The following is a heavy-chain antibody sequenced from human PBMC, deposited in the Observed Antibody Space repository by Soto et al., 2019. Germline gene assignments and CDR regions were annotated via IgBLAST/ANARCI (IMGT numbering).Heavy chain of an antibody. CDR2: IIPVFGTP. V-gene: IGHV1-69*12. J-gene: IGHJ6*02. D-gene: IGHD4-17*01. CDR1: GGTLSNYG. Sequence: QVQLVQSGAEVKKPGSSVKVSCKASGGTLSNYGISWVRQAPGQGLEWMGGIIPVFGTPNYAQKFQGRVTITADESTTTVYLEVSSLTSEDTAVYYCGRGDATKLVVTTYYGMDVWGQGTTVTVSS. CDR3: GRGDATKLVVTTYYGMDV.